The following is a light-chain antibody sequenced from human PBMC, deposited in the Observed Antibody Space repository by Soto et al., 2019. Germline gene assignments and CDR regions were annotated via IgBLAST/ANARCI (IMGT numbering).Light chain of an antibody. V-gene: IGKV1-9*01. CDR3: QQLTVSPIT. J-gene: IGKJ5*01. Sequence: DIQMTQSPSSLSASVGDSVTITCRASQNISSSLAWYQQKPGKAPKLLVYAASTLQSGVPSRFSAIVPGPDLSLTITIRQLKILPTSPFQQLTVSPITFGQGTRLEIK. CDR2: AAS. CDR1: QNISSS.